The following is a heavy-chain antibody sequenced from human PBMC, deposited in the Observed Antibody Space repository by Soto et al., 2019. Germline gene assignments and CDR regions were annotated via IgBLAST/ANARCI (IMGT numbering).Heavy chain of an antibody. CDR1: GFTFSSYG. J-gene: IGHJ4*02. CDR2: ISYDGSNK. CDR3: AKDPGAVITWGVGDY. Sequence: GGSLRLSCAASGFTFSSYGMHWVRQAPGKGLEWVAVISYDGSNKYYADSVKGRFTISRDNSKNTLYLQMNSLRAEDTAVYYCAKDPGAVITWGVGDYWGQGPLVTVS. D-gene: IGHD3-22*01. V-gene: IGHV3-30*18.